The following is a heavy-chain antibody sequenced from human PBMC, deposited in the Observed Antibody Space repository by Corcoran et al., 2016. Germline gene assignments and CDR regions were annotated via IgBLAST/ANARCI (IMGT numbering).Heavy chain of an antibody. J-gene: IGHJ6*02. CDR2: IWSGGSNK. CDR3: ARGGQQLAPYAKDV. D-gene: IGHD6-13*01. Sequence: QVQLVESGGGVVQPGRSLRLSCKSSGFTFRGHAIHWVRQAPGKGLEWVTQIWSGGSNKYYADSVKGRFTISRDNSENTAYLQMNSLKTEDTAVYYCARGGQQLAPYAKDVWGQGTTVTVSS. CDR1: GFTFRGHA. V-gene: IGHV3-33*01.